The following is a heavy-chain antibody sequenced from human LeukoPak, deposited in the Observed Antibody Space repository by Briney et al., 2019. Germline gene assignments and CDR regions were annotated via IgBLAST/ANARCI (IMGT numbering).Heavy chain of an antibody. V-gene: IGHV3-7*01. D-gene: IGHD6-13*01. CDR3: ATTLNIATAAYF. CDR2: VQQDGSEK. Sequence: GGSLRLSCAASGFTFNSYWMSWVRQAPGKGLEWVANVQQDGSEKYYVDSVKGRFTISRDNARNSLYLQMNSLRAEDTAVYYCATTLNIATAAYFWGQGTLVTVSS. CDR1: GFTFNSYW. J-gene: IGHJ4*02.